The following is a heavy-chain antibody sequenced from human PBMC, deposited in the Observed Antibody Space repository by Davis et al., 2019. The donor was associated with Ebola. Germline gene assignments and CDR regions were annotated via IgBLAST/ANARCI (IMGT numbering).Heavy chain of an antibody. Sequence: GESLKISCAASGFTFSGSAMHWVRQASGKGLEWVGRIRSKANSYATAYAASLKGRFTISRDDSKNTAYLQMNSLKTEDTAVYYCTSQTTVTDYWGQGTLVTVSS. D-gene: IGHD4-17*01. V-gene: IGHV3-73*01. J-gene: IGHJ4*02. CDR3: TSQTTVTDY. CDR2: IRSKANSYAT. CDR1: GFTFSGSA.